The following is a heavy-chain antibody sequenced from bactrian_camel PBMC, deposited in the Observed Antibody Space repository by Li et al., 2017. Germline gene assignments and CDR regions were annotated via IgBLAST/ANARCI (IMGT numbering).Heavy chain of an antibody. CDR3: TTDLRSTVLVPGL. V-gene: IGHV3S7*01. D-gene: IGHD1*01. CDR2: VWADGTGT. J-gene: IGHJ4*01. Sequence: QVQLVESGGGLARPGGSLTLSCAASEFTFSSYGMAWVRQAPGKGLEWVSGVWADGTGTYYAPFAKGRFTISQDNAKNTLYLQMYSLKTEDTAVYYCTTDLRSTVLVPGLLGPGDPGHRL. CDR1: EFTFSSYG.